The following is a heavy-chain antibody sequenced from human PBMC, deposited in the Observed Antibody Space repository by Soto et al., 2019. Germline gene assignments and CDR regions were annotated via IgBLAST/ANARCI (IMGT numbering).Heavy chain of an antibody. D-gene: IGHD2-2*02. CDR1: GGSFSGYY. CDR3: ARGRFCSSTSCYMDWFDP. J-gene: IGHJ5*02. V-gene: IGHV4-34*01. CDR2: INHSGST. Sequence: WETLSLTCAVYGGSFSGYYWSWIRQAPGKGLEWIGEINHSGSTNYNPSLKSRVTISVDTSKNQFSLKLSSVTAADTAVYYCARGRFCSSTSCYMDWFDPWGQGTLVTVSS.